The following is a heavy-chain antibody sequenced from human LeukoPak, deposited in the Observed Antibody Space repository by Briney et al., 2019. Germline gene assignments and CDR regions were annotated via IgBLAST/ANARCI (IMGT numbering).Heavy chain of an antibody. CDR2: INPNSGGT. V-gene: IGHV1-2*02. CDR1: EYTFTGYY. J-gene: IGHJ4*02. Sequence: ASVKVSCKASEYTFTGYYMHWVRQAPGQGLEWMGWINPNSGGTNYAQKFQGRVTMTRDTSISTAYMEVSSLRSDDTAVYYCARERSGANSYGYWEYWGQGTLVTVSS. CDR3: ARERSGANSYGYWEY. D-gene: IGHD5-18*01.